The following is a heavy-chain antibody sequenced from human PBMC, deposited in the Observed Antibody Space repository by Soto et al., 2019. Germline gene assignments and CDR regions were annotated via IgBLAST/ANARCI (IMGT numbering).Heavy chain of an antibody. J-gene: IGHJ6*03. D-gene: IGHD3-10*01. V-gene: IGHV4-31*03. CDR2: IYYSGST. Sequence: TLSLTCTVSGGSISSGGYYWSWIRQHPGKSQEWIGYIYYSGSTYYNPSLKSRVTISVDTSKNQFSLKLSSVTAADTAVYYCARDRGYGSGSPTSLYYYYYMDVWGKGTTVTVSS. CDR1: GGSISSGGYY. CDR3: ARDRGYGSGSPTSLYYYYYMDV.